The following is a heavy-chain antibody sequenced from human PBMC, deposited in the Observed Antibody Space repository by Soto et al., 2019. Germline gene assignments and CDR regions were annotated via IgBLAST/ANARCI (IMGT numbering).Heavy chain of an antibody. V-gene: IGHV3-23*01. CDR2: ISGGGDGT. D-gene: IGHD2-8*01. CDR1: GFTFGNYA. CDR3: AKKGLGFLATYCNTGDCHYAFDI. Sequence: EVQLLESGGGLVQPGGSLRLSCAASGFTFGNYAMIWVRQAPGKGLEWVSTISGGGDGTYYADSVRGRFTISRENYRNQVYLQMNSLKGEDTAVYYCAKKGLGFLATYCNTGDCHYAFDIWGQGTMVTVSS. J-gene: IGHJ3*02.